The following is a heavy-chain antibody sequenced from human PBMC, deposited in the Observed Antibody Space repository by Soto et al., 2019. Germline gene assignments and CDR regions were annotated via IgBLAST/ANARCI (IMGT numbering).Heavy chain of an antibody. CDR2: IYHSGST. V-gene: IGHV4-38-2*01. CDR1: AFSMSSGYD. CDR3: ASTQYSSSPGWFDP. D-gene: IGHD6-6*01. Sequence: GSLALTCAVSAFSMSSGYDGCWMRPTPGKGLEWIGSIYHSGSTYYNPSLKSRVTISVDTSKNQFSLKLSSVTAADTAVYYCASTQYSSSPGWFDPWGQGTLVNGSS. J-gene: IGHJ5*02.